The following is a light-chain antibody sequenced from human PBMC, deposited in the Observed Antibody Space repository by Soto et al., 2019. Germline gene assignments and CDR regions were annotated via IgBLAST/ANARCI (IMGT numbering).Light chain of an antibody. CDR2: DVS. CDR1: SSDIDDYNY. V-gene: IGLV2-14*01. CDR3: GLYTSSSTVV. J-gene: IGLJ2*01. Sequence: QSALTQPASVSGSPGQSITISCTGTSSDIDDYNYVSWYQQHPGKAPKLMVYDVSYRPSGVSNRFSGSKSGSTGSLTISGLQAEDEADYYCGLYTSSSTVVFGGGTKVTVL.